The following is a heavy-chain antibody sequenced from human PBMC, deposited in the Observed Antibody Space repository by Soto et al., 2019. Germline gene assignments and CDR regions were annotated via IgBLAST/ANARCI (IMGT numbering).Heavy chain of an antibody. CDR3: ATDLLRWPQQ. CDR2: FDPEDGET. Sequence: SVKVSCKVSGYTLTELSMHWVRQAPGKRLERKGGFDPEDGETIYAQKFQGRVTMTEDTSTDTAYMELSSLRSEDTAVYYCATDLLRWPQQWGQVTLVTVSS. D-gene: IGHD3-3*01. CDR1: GYTLTELS. V-gene: IGHV1-24*01. J-gene: IGHJ4*02.